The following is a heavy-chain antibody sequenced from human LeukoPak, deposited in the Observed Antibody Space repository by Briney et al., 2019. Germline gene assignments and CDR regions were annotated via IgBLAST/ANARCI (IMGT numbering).Heavy chain of an antibody. CDR2: ISSSSSYI. J-gene: IGHJ4*02. V-gene: IGHV3-21*01. D-gene: IGHD5-18*01. Sequence: GGSLRLSCVASGFTFSSYEMNWVRQAPGKGLEWVSSISSSSSYIYYADSVKGRFTISRDNAKNSLYLQMNSLRAEDTAVYYCARDVDTAMGSDWGQGTLVTVSS. CDR1: GFTFSSYE. CDR3: ARDVDTAMGSD.